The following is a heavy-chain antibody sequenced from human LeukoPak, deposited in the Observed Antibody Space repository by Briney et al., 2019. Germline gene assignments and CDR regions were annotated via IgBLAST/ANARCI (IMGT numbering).Heavy chain of an antibody. CDR3: ARDDYYDSSGYYYSGPFDY. Sequence: SVKVSCKASGGTFSSYAISWVRQAPGQGLEWMGGIIPIFGTANYAQKFQGRVTITADETTSTAYMELSSLRSEDTAVYYCARDDYYDSSGYYYSGPFDYWGQGTLVTVSS. CDR2: IIPIFGTA. CDR1: GGTFSSYA. V-gene: IGHV1-69*13. D-gene: IGHD3-22*01. J-gene: IGHJ4*02.